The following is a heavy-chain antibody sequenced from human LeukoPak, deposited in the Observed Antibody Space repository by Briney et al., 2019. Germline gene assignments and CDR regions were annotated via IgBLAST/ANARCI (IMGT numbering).Heavy chain of an antibody. CDR1: GLTFSSFR. D-gene: IGHD4-17*01. J-gene: IGHJ4*02. CDR3: ARGRHDYGDYCFDY. V-gene: IGHV3-7*02. CDR2: IKEDGSEK. Sequence: PGGSLRLSCEASGLTFSSFRMTWVRQVPGKGLEWVATIKEDGSEKYYVDSVKGRFTISRDNAKNSLYLQMNSLRAEDTAVYYCARGRHDYGDYCFDYWGQGTLVTVSP.